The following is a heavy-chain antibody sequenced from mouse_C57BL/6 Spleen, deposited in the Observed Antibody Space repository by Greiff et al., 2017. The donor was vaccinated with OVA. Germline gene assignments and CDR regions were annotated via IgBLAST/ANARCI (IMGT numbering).Heavy chain of an antibody. V-gene: IGHV5-17*01. J-gene: IGHJ2*01. CDR1: GFTFSDYG. CDR3: ARSPYYYGSSYFDY. Sequence: EVKLVESGGGLVKPGGSLKLSCAASGFTFSDYGMHWVRQAPEKGLEWVAYISSGSSTIYYADTVKGRCTISRDNAKNTLFLQMASLRSEDTAMYYCARSPYYYGSSYFDYGGQGTTLTVS. D-gene: IGHD1-1*01. CDR2: ISSGSSTI.